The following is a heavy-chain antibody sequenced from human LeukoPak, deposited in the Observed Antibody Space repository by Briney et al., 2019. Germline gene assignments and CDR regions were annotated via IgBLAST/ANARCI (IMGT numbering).Heavy chain of an antibody. CDR1: GFTFRSYN. Sequence: GGSLRLSCAAPGFTFRSYNMNWVRQAPGKGLEWVSSISSSSSYIYYADSVKGRFTISRDNAKNSLYLQMNSLRAEDTAVYYCASPLDCSGGSCYGRDAFDIWGQGTMVTVSS. CDR2: ISSSSSYI. CDR3: ASPLDCSGGSCYGRDAFDI. J-gene: IGHJ3*02. V-gene: IGHV3-21*01. D-gene: IGHD2-15*01.